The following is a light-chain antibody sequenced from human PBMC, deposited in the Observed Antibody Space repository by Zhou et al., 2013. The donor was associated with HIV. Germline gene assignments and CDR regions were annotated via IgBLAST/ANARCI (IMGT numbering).Light chain of an antibody. V-gene: IGKV1-12*01. CDR2: GAS. CDR1: QGISKW. J-gene: IGKJ5*01. CDR3: QQSYSTHPIT. Sequence: DIQMTQSPSSVSASVGDRITITCRASQGISKWLAWYQQKPGKAPKLLIYGASSLQSGVPSRFSGSGSGTEFTLTISSLQPEDFATYYCQQSYSTHPITFGQGTRLEIK.